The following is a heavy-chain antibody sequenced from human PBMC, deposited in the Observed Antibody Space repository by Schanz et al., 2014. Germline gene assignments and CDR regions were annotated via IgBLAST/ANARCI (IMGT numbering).Heavy chain of an antibody. J-gene: IGHJ4*02. Sequence: DVQLVESGGGLVKPGGSLRLSCEASEFTFSSYKMNWVRQAPGKGLEWVSSISSSGSYIHYADSVKGRFTISRDNAKNTLYLQMNSLRAEDTAVYYCARVHHYDPSGWGYFDYWGQGALVTVSS. CDR2: ISSSGSYI. CDR3: ARVHHYDPSGWGYFDY. CDR1: EFTFSSYK. D-gene: IGHD3-22*01. V-gene: IGHV3-21*01.